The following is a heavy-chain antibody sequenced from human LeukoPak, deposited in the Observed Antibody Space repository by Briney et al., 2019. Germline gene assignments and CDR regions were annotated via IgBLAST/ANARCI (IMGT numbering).Heavy chain of an antibody. CDR1: GYTFTDYY. J-gene: IGHJ3*02. D-gene: IGHD3-22*01. CDR2: INPDSGGT. Sequence: ASVKVSCKASGYTFTDYYMHWVRQAPGQGLEWMGWINPDSGGTNYAQRFQGRVTMTRDTSISTAYMELSRLRSDDTAFYYCARAGVWDYSDSSGYHNGAFDIWGQGTMVTVSS. CDR3: ARAGVWDYSDSSGYHNGAFDI. V-gene: IGHV1-2*02.